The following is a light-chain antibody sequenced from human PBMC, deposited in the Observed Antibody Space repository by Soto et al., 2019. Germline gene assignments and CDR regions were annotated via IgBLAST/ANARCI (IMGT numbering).Light chain of an antibody. CDR1: QSVRSNY. Sequence: IGLTQSAATLSLSPGQRVTLSCRASQSVRSNYLAWYQKKAGQAPRVLIYGASSRASGIPDRVSGSGSGTDFTLTISRLEPEDFAVYYCQQYGTSLWTFGQGTKVDIK. J-gene: IGKJ1*01. CDR3: QQYGTSLWT. V-gene: IGKV3-20*01. CDR2: GAS.